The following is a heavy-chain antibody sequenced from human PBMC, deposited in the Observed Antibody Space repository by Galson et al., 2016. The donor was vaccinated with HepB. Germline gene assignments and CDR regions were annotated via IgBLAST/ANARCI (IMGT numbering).Heavy chain of an antibody. CDR3: ARNSGGSYLGWFDP. CDR2: IYYDGST. V-gene: IGHV4-59*08. Sequence: ETLSLTCTVSGGSISSYYWTWIRQPPGKRLEWIGYIYYDGSTDYNPSLRSRVTISVDKSKNQFSLKLNSVTAADTAVYYCARNSGGSYLGWFDPWGQGTLVTVSS. D-gene: IGHD1-26*01. J-gene: IGHJ5*02. CDR1: GGSISSYY.